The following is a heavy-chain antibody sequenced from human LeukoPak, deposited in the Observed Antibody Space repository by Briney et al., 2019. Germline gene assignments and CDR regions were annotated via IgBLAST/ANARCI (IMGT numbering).Heavy chain of an antibody. J-gene: IGHJ4*02. Sequence: PGGSLRLSCAASGFTFSSYAMSWVRQAPGKGLEWVSAISGSSGSTYYADSVKGRFTISRDNSKNTLYLQMNSLRAEDTAVYYCAHISSSWPDYWGQGTLVTVSS. V-gene: IGHV3-23*01. D-gene: IGHD6-13*01. CDR2: ISGSSGST. CDR3: AHISSSWPDY. CDR1: GFTFSSYA.